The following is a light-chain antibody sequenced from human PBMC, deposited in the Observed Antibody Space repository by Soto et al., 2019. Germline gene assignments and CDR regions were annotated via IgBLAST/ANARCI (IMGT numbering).Light chain of an antibody. J-gene: IGKJ1*01. CDR2: GAS. CDR3: QQYGSACT. V-gene: IGKV3-20*01. Sequence: EIVLTQSPGTLSLSPGERATLSCRASQSVSNNYLAWYQQKPGQAPRLLIYGASNRATGIPDRFSGSGSGTDVSLTIIILEAEDVAVYYCQQYGSACTFGQGNKVEIK. CDR1: QSVSNNY.